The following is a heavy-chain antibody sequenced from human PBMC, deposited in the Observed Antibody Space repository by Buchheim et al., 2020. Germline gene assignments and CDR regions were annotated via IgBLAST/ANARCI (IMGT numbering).Heavy chain of an antibody. D-gene: IGHD6-6*01. Sequence: QVQLQESGPGLVKPSETLSLTCAVSGGSISSSNWWSWVRQPPGKGLEWIGEIYYSGRTNYNPSLKSRVTISVVKSKNQFSLKVSSVTAADTAVYYCARELYSSSSAWFDPWGQGTL. CDR1: GGSISSSNW. V-gene: IGHV4-4*02. CDR3: ARELYSSSSAWFDP. J-gene: IGHJ5*02. CDR2: IYYSGRT.